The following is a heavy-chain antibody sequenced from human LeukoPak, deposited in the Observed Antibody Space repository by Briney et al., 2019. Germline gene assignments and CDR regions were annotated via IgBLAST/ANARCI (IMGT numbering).Heavy chain of an antibody. Sequence: PGGSLRLSCAASGFTFSSYSMNWVRQAPGKGLEWVSSISSSSSYIYYADSVKGRFTISRDNAKNSLYLQMNSLSAEDTAVYYCAXXXHRYYYDSSGYYWAPDAFDIWGQGTMVTVSS. J-gene: IGHJ3*02. V-gene: IGHV3-21*01. CDR3: AXXXHRYYYDSSGYYWAPDAFDI. CDR2: ISSSSSYI. D-gene: IGHD3-22*01. CDR1: GFTFSSYS.